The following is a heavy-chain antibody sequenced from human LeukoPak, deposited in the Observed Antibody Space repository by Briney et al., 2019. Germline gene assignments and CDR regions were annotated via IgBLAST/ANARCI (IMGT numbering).Heavy chain of an antibody. V-gene: IGHV5-51*01. Sequence: GESLKISCKGSGYSFTSYWIGWVRQMPGKGLEWMGIIYPGDSDTRYSPSFQGQATISADKSISTAYLQWSSLKASDTAMYYCARVEQQLAPDFDYWGQGTLVTVSS. CDR3: ARVEQQLAPDFDY. CDR2: IYPGDSDT. J-gene: IGHJ4*02. CDR1: GYSFTSYW. D-gene: IGHD6-13*01.